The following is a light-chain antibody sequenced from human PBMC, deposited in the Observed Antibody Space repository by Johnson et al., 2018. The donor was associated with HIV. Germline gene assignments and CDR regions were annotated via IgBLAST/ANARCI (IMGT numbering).Light chain of an antibody. V-gene: IGLV1-51*01. CDR3: GTWDSSLTAV. Sequence: QSVLTQPPSVSAAPGQKVTISCYGSSSDMGNYAVSWYQQLPGTAPKLLIYYNNKRPSDIPDRFSSSNSGTSATLGITGLQPGDEADYYCGTWDSSLTAVFGTGTKVTVL. J-gene: IGLJ1*01. CDR2: YNN. CDR1: SSDMGNYA.